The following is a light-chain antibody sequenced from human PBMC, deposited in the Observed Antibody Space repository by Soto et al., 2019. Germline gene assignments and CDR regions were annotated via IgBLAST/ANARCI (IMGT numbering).Light chain of an antibody. CDR1: QTAGSY. Sequence: EIVLTQSPATLSLSPGERATLSCRASQTAGSYLAWFRQTPGQAPRPLLYDTCIRATGIPDRFSGSGSGTDFTLTMSSLEGEDFSVYSCQQRSDLPPTFGQGTKVEIK. CDR2: DTC. J-gene: IGKJ1*01. V-gene: IGKV3-11*01. CDR3: QQRSDLPPT.